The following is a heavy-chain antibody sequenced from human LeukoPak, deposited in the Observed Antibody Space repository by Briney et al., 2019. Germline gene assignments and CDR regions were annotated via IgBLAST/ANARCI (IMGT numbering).Heavy chain of an antibody. CDR3: AKDARYMRYSSSLGDY. Sequence: PGGSLRLSCAASGFTFSSYGMSWVRQAPGKGVEWVSAISGSGGSTYYADSVKGRFTISRDNSKNRGYVQMNSLRPEDTAVYYCAKDARYMRYSSSLGDYWGQGTLVTVSS. CDR2: ISGSGGST. CDR1: GFTFSSYG. J-gene: IGHJ4*02. V-gene: IGHV3-23*01. D-gene: IGHD6-13*01.